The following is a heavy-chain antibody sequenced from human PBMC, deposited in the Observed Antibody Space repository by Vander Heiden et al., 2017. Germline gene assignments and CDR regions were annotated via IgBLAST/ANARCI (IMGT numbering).Heavy chain of an antibody. CDR2: ISSSGSTI. CDR1: GFTFSDYY. V-gene: IGHV3-11*01. D-gene: IGHD1-26*01. CDR3: ARDGERGGYSGRSSAFDI. J-gene: IGHJ3*02. Sequence: QVQLVESGGGLVKPGGSLRLSCAASGFTFSDYYMSWIRQAPGKGLEWVSYISSSGSTIYYAESVKGRVTISRDNAKNALYRQINILRAQETALYDCARDGERGGYSGRSSAFDIRGEGRMVKVSS.